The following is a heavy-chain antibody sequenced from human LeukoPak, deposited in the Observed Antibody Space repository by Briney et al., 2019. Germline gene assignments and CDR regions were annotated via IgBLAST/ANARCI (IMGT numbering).Heavy chain of an antibody. CDR2: ISNGGST. J-gene: IGHJ4*02. V-gene: IGHV4-39*01. CDR1: GASISSTSYS. CDR3: ARHRGLGVMSPYSDY. D-gene: IGHD3-3*01. Sequence: TSETLSLTCTISGASISSTSYSWGWIRQPPGKGLDWIGIISNGGSTHYNPSLKSRVYISVDTSKNQFSLKLISVTAADTAAYYCARHRGLGVMSPYSDYWGQGTLVTVSS.